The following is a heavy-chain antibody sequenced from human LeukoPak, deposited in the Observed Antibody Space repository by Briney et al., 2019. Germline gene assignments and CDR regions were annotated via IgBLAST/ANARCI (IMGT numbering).Heavy chain of an antibody. V-gene: IGHV4-59*01. CDR1: GASIRSSY. CDR2: IYYSGIT. D-gene: IGHD5-12*01. Sequence: SETLSLTGTVPGASIRSSYWSWFRQPPGKGLKWCGYIYYSGITHYNLSLNSPVTLSVATSKNPFPLKRSSATAADTAPYFTAREEVKGGYHWFDLWGQETLVSVST. CDR3: AREEVKGGYHWFDL. J-gene: IGHJ5*02.